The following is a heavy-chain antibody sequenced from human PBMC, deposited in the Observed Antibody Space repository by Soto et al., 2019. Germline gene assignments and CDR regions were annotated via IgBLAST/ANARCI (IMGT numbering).Heavy chain of an antibody. J-gene: IGHJ6*02. CDR3: AGGGVRGVITRTRDYYGMDV. V-gene: IGHV5-51*01. CDR1: GYSFTNYW. CDR2: IYPEDSET. Sequence: GESLKISCKGSGYSFTNYWIGWVRQMPWKDLEWIGIIYPEDSETRYSPSFQGQVTISADKSISTAYLQWSSLKASDTAMYYCAGGGVRGVITRTRDYYGMDVWGQGTTVTVSS. D-gene: IGHD3-10*01.